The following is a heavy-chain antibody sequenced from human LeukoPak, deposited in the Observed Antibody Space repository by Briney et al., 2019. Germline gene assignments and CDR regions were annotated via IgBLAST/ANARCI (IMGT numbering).Heavy chain of an antibody. Sequence: SETLSLTCTVSGGSISSGGYYWSWIRQPAGKGLEWIGRIYTSGSTNYNPSLKSRVTMSVDTSKNQFSLRLNFVTAADTAIYYCARGLAWELLVPFDFWGQGTLVTVSS. CDR1: GGSISSGGYY. CDR2: IYTSGST. D-gene: IGHD1-26*01. J-gene: IGHJ4*02. V-gene: IGHV4-61*02. CDR3: ARGLAWELLVPFDF.